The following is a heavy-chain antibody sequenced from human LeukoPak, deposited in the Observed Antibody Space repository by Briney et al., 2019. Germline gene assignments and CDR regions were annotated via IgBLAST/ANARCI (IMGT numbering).Heavy chain of an antibody. J-gene: IGHJ4*02. D-gene: IGHD3-22*01. CDR1: GGSISSGGYY. CDR2: IYYSGST. CDR3: ARGYDSSGYYPGYFDY. V-gene: IGHV4-31*03. Sequence: KSSETLSLTCTVSGGSISSGGYYWGWIRQHPGKGLEWIGYIYYSGSTYYNPSLKSRVTISVDTSKNQFSLKLGSVTAADTAVYYCARGYDSSGYYPGYFDYWGQGTLVTVSS.